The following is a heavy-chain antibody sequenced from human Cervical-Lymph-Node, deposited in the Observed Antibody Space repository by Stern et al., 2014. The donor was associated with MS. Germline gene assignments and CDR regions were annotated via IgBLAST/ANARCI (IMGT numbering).Heavy chain of an antibody. CDR2: MYYTGST. D-gene: IGHD1-7*01. V-gene: IGHV4-39*01. CDR1: GGSVSSISHF. CDR3: TRRQNYDFET. Sequence: QLQLQESGPGLVKPSETLSLTCTVSGGSVSSISHFWGWIRQPPGKGLEWIGSMYYTGSTSYNPSLTSRASFSVDTSKNQFSLKLSSVTAADTAVYYCTRRQNYDFETWGQGTLVTVSS. J-gene: IGHJ4*02.